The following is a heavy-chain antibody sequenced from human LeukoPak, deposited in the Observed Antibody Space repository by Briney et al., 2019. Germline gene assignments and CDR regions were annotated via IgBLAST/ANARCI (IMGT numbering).Heavy chain of an antibody. CDR2: ISWKTNNI. V-gene: IGHV3-9*01. Sequence: GGSLRLSCAASGFTFEDYAMHWVRQAPGKGLEWVAGISWKTNNIGYVDSVKGRFTISRDNAKNSLYLQMNSLRIEDTAFYYCAKRGAYSSSPCLDYWGLGTLVTVSS. CDR3: AKRGAYSSSPCLDY. CDR1: GFTFEDYA. D-gene: IGHD6-13*01. J-gene: IGHJ4*02.